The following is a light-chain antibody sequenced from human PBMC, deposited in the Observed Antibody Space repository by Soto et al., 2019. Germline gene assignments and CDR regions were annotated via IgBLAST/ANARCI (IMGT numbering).Light chain of an antibody. CDR2: DAY. J-gene: IGKJ5*01. CDR1: QGVSSY. CDR3: QQRHMWPIT. V-gene: IGKV3-11*01. Sequence: EIVLTQSPGTLSLSPGERATLSCRASQGVSSYLAWYQQKPGQAPRLLIYDAYNRATGIPPRFSGSGSGTDFTLTISSLEPEDSAVYYCQQRHMWPITFGQGTRLEI.